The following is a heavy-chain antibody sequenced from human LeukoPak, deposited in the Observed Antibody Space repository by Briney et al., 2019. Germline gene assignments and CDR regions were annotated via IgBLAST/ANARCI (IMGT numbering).Heavy chain of an antibody. V-gene: IGHV3-74*01. CDR2: INTDGTVT. J-gene: IGHJ4*02. CDR1: GCTFSKYW. CDR3: ATKQWLAPPPDS. D-gene: IGHD6-19*01. Sequence: GGSLRLSCAASGCTFSKYWVLWVRQAPGKGLESVSRINTDGTVTTYADSVKGRFTVSRDNADNTMFLQMNSVRDEDRAVYYCATKQWLAPPPDSWGQGTPVTVSS.